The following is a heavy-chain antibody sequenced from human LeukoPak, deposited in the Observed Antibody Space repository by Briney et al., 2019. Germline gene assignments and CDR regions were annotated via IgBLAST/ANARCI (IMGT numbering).Heavy chain of an antibody. V-gene: IGHV4-59*12. CDR3: ARDRGYYGSGSYYYYYYGMDV. D-gene: IGHD3-10*01. Sequence: SETLSLTCTVSGGSISSYYWSWIRQPPGKGLEWIGYIYYSGSTNYNPSLKSRVTISVDTSKNQFSLKLSSVTAADTAVYYCARDRGYYGSGSYYYYYYGMDVWGQGTTVTVSS. CDR2: IYYSGST. J-gene: IGHJ6*02. CDR1: GGSISSYY.